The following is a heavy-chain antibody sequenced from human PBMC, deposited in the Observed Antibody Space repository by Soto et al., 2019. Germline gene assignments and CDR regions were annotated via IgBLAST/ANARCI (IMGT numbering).Heavy chain of an antibody. CDR1: GFTFSSYG. CDR2: ISYDGSNK. CDR3: EKDNGRRDGYPGLGY. Sequence: GGLRVSCSASGFTFSSYGMHWVRQAPGKGLEWVAVISYDGSNKYYADSVKGRFTISRDNSKNTLYLQMNSLRAEDTAVYYCEKDNGRRDGYPGLGYWGQGTLVTVYS. V-gene: IGHV3-30*18. D-gene: IGHD2-8*01. J-gene: IGHJ4*02.